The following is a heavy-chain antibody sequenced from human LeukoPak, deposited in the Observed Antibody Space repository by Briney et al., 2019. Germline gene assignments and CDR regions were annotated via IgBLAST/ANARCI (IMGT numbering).Heavy chain of an antibody. V-gene: IGHV3-21*01. CDR2: ISSSSSFI. J-gene: IGHJ3*02. Sequence: GXSLRXSCAASGFTFSTYSMNWVRQAPGKGLEWVSSISSSSSFIYYADSVKGRFTISRDNAKNSLYLQMNSLRAEDTAVYYCARNCGGDCYRPPGDAFDIWGQGTMVTVSS. D-gene: IGHD2-21*02. CDR1: GFTFSTYS. CDR3: ARNCGGDCYRPPGDAFDI.